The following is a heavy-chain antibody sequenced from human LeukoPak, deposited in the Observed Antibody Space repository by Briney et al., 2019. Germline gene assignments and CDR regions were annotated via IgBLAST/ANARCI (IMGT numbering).Heavy chain of an antibody. V-gene: IGHV1-2*02. D-gene: IGHD3-3*01. CDR1: GYTFAAFS. Sequence: ASVKVSCKASGYTFAAFSMHWVRQAPGQGLEWMGWINPHSGATNYAQKFQGRVTLTRDTSIDTAYMELNNLRSDDSAVYYCARGGVPRFLQWLGSPDYWGQGTLVTVSS. J-gene: IGHJ4*02. CDR3: ARGGVPRFLQWLGSPDY. CDR2: INPHSGAT.